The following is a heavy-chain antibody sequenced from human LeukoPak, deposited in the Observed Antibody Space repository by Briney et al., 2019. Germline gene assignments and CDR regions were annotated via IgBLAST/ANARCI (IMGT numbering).Heavy chain of an antibody. J-gene: IGHJ6*03. D-gene: IGHD6-13*01. CDR1: GYTFTGYC. Sequence: ASVKVSCKASGYTFTGYCMHWVRQAPGQGLEWMGWINPNSGGTNYAQKFQGRVTMTRDTPISTAYMELSRLRSDDTAVYYCARGPRDSSSWYAIWYERILHYYMDVWGKGTTVTVSS. CDR3: ARGPRDSSSWYAIWYERILHYYMDV. CDR2: INPNSGGT. V-gene: IGHV1-2*02.